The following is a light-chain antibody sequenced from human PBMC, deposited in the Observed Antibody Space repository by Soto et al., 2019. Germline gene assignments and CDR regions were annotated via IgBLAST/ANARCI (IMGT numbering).Light chain of an antibody. CDR2: DAS. CDR1: QSVAGW. J-gene: IGKJ5*01. V-gene: IGKV1-5*01. Sequence: DIQMTQSPSTLSASVGDTVTITCRASQSVAGWLAWYQQKPGKAPTLLIYDASALPRGVPSRFSGSGSGTEFTLTISSLQPDDFATYYCQQLNTYPITFGQGTRLENK. CDR3: QQLNTYPIT.